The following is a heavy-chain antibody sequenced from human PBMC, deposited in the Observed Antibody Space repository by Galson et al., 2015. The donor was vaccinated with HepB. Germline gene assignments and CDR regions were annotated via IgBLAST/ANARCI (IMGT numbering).Heavy chain of an antibody. D-gene: IGHD6-19*01. Sequence: SLRLSCAASGSTYSNAWMSWVRQAPGKGLEWVGRIKSKTDGGTTDYAAPVKGRFTISRDDSKNTLYLQMNSLKTEDTAVYYCCYSSGWYGKVFDYWGQGTLVTVSS. CDR1: GSTYSNAW. V-gene: IGHV3-15*01. J-gene: IGHJ4*02. CDR3: CYSSGWYGKVFDY. CDR2: IKSKTDGGTT.